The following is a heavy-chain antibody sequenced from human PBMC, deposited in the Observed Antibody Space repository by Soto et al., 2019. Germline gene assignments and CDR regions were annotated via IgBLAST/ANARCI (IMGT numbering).Heavy chain of an antibody. CDR1: GDSVSAHSAA. Sequence: SQTLSLTCAISGDSVSAHSAAWNWIRQTPSRGLEWLGRTYYRSKWNYDYAESVKSRMTITPDTSNNHFSLQLNSVTPEDTAVYYCRRQQPATLALYGMDVTGQGTTVAV. CDR2: TYYRSKWNY. CDR3: RRQQPATLALYGMDV. J-gene: IGHJ6*02. V-gene: IGHV6-1*01. D-gene: IGHD6-13*01.